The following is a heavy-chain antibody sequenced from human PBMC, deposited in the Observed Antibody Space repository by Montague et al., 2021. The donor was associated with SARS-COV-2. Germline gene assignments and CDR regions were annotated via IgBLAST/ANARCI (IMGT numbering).Heavy chain of an antibody. CDR1: GGSSTNYF. D-gene: IGHD5-24*01. V-gene: IGHV4-34*01. Sequence: SETLSLTCAVYGGSSTNYFWTWIRRTPAKGLEWIGEITHTGNRDXXPSLKSRVILSVDKSKSQFSLKLTSVTAADTGVYYCARGTGQQLVFSYVYYGMDIWGQGTTVSVSS. CDR2: ITHTGNR. CDR3: ARGTGQQLVFSYVYYGMDI. J-gene: IGHJ6*02.